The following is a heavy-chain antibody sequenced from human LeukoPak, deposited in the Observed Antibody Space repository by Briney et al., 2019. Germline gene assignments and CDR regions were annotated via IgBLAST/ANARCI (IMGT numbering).Heavy chain of an antibody. V-gene: IGHV3-48*03. D-gene: IGHD1-26*01. CDR1: GFTFSSYE. CDR2: ISSSGSTI. CDR3: ARVGGTGATSHY. J-gene: IGHJ4*02. Sequence: GGSLRLSCAASGFTFSSYEMNWVRQAPGKGLEWVSYISSSGSTIYYADSVKGRFTISRDNAKNSLYLQMNSLRAEDTAVYYCARVGGTGATSHYWGQGTLVTVSS.